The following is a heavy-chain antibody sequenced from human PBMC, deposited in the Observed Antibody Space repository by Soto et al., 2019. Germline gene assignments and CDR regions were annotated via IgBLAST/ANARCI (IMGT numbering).Heavy chain of an antibody. Sequence: EVQLLESGGGLVQPGGSLRLSCAASGFTFSSYAMSWVRQAPGKGLEWVSAISGSGGSTYYADSVKGRFTISRDNSKNTLYLQMNSLRAEDTAVNYCAKNGGIGSRGGGYYFDYWGQGTLVTVSS. CDR1: GFTFSSYA. V-gene: IGHV3-23*01. CDR2: ISGSGGST. CDR3: AKNGGIGSRGGGYYFDY. J-gene: IGHJ4*02. D-gene: IGHD2-21*01.